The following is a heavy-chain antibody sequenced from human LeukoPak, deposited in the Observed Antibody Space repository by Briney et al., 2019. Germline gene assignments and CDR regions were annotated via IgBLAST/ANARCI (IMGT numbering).Heavy chain of an antibody. V-gene: IGHV4-61*02. CDR1: GGSISSTNYY. D-gene: IGHD6-19*01. CDR2: IYTSGST. CDR3: ARDGYGSGWNDAFDI. J-gene: IGHJ3*02. Sequence: PSETLSLTCTVSGGSISSTNYYWSWIRQPAGKGLEWIGRIYTSGSTNYNPSFKSRVAISVDTSKNQFSPKLSSVTAADTAVYYCARDGYGSGWNDAFDIWGQGTMVTVSS.